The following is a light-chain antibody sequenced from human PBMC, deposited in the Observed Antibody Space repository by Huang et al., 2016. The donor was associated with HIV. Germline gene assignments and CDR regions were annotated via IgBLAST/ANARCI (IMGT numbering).Light chain of an antibody. CDR3: QHYRVWPPVYT. V-gene: IGKV3-15*01. Sequence: EIVMTQSPATLSVSPGESATLSCRASQTVSSNLAWYQQKPGQAPRLLIYAASTRATDIPARFSGSGSGTEFILTISSLQSEDFAVYYCQHYRVWPPVYTFGQGTKLEIK. J-gene: IGKJ2*01. CDR1: QTVSSN. CDR2: AAS.